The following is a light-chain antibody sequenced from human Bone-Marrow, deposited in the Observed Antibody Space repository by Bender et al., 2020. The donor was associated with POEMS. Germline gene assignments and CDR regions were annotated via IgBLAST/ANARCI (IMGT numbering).Light chain of an antibody. CDR1: SSDVGGYDY. J-gene: IGLJ1*01. CDR3: CSYRTVSGLV. Sequence: QSALTQPPSASGSPGQSVTISCTGTSSDVGGYDYVSWYQQHPGKAPQLLIYDVSIRPSGISPRFSASKTGNTASLTISGLQAEDDADYFCCSYRTVSGLVFGTGTKVSVL. CDR2: DVS. V-gene: IGLV2-14*03.